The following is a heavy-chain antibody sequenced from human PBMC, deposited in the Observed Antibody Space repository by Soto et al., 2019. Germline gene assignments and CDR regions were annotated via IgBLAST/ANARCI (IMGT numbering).Heavy chain of an antibody. Sequence: QVQLQESGPGLVKPSETLSLTCTVSGGSISSYYWSWIRQPPGKGLEWIGYIYYSGNTNYNPSLKSRVIIPGDTSQNQFSLKLSSVTAADTAVYYCARGLDYYYDLDVWGQGTTVTVSS. J-gene: IGHJ6*02. V-gene: IGHV4-59*01. CDR1: GGSISSYY. CDR3: ARGLDYYYDLDV. CDR2: IYYSGNT.